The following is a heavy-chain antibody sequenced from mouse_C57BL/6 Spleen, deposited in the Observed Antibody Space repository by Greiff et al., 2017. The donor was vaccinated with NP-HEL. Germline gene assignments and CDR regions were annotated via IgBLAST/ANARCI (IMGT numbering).Heavy chain of an antibody. CDR2: IYPGSGNT. CDR1: GYTFTDYY. J-gene: IGHJ4*01. V-gene: IGHV1-76*01. CDR3: ARGLVYQVDY. Sequence: QVQLQQSGAELVRPGASVKLSCKASGYTFTDYYINWVKQRPGQGLEWIARIYPGSGNTYYNEKFKGKATLTAEKSSSTAYMQLSSLTSEDSAVYFCARGLVYQVDYGGQGTSVTVSS. D-gene: IGHD2-3*01.